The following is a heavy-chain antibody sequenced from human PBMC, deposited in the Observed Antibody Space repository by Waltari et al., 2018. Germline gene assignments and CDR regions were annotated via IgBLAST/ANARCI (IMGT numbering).Heavy chain of an antibody. Sequence: QVQLVQSGAEVKKPGASVKVSCKASGYTFTSYGISWVRQAPGQGIEWMGWISAYNGNTNYAQKRQGRVTMTTDTSTSTAYMELRSLRSDDTAVYYCAVGPYGSGNPAGRNYYMDVWGKGTTVTVSS. V-gene: IGHV1-18*01. CDR2: ISAYNGNT. J-gene: IGHJ6*03. D-gene: IGHD3-10*01. CDR1: GYTFTSYG. CDR3: AVGPYGSGNPAGRNYYMDV.